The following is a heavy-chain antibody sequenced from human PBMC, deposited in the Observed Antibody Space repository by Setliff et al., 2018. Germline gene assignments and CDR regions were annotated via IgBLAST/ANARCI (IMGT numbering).Heavy chain of an antibody. CDR3: ARGSRFGTIVYKGDYYMDV. V-gene: IGHV7-4-1*02. CDR1: GYTFTNYA. D-gene: IGHD3-10*01. J-gene: IGHJ6*03. CDR2: LNTNTGNP. Sequence: ASVKVSCKASGYTFTNYAMTWMRQAPGQGLEYMGWLNTNTGNPIYAQGFTGRFVFPLDTSVSTAYLQISSLKSEDTAVYYCARGSRFGTIVYKGDYYMDVWGKGTTVTV.